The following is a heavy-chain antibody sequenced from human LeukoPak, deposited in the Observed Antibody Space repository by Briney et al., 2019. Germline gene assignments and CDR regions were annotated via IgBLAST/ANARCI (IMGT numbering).Heavy chain of an antibody. J-gene: IGHJ4*02. CDR3: VTDGADYYDSTGYPIYFDY. V-gene: IGHV3-21*01. D-gene: IGHD3-22*01. Sequence: PGGSLRLSCAASGFTFSSYSMNWVRQAPGKGLKWVSCISSSSSHIYYADSVKGRFTISRDNAKNSLYLQMNSLRAEDTAVYYCVTDGADYYDSTGYPIYFDYWGQGTLVTVSS. CDR2: ISSSSSHI. CDR1: GFTFSSYS.